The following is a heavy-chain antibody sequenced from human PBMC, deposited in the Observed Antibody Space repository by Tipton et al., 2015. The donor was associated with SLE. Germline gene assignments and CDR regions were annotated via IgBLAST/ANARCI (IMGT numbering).Heavy chain of an antibody. D-gene: IGHD6-6*01. CDR1: GFTFSSYS. CDR2: ISSSSSYI. V-gene: IGHV3-21*01. J-gene: IGHJ1*01. Sequence: GSLRLSCAASGFTFSSYSMNWVRQAPGKGLEWVSSISSSSSYIYYADSVKGRFTISRDNAKNSLYLQMNSLRAEDTAVYYCAREAVDSSSHDIAEYFQHWGQGTLVTVSS. CDR3: AREAVDSSSHDIAEYFQH.